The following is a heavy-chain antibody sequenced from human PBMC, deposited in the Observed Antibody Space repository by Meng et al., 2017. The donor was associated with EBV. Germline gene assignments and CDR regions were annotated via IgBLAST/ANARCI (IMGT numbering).Heavy chain of an antibody. CDR3: AHIIAARPFDY. V-gene: IGHV2-5*02. Sequence: TCMDAGPTPLNPTQTLTLTCTFSGFALSTRGVGVGCIRQPPGKALEWLALIYWDDDKRYSPSLKSRLTITKDTSKNQVVLTMTNMDPVDAATYYCAHIIAARPFDYWGQGTLVTVSS. D-gene: IGHD6-6*01. CDR2: IYWDDDK. CDR1: GFALSTRGVG. J-gene: IGHJ4*02.